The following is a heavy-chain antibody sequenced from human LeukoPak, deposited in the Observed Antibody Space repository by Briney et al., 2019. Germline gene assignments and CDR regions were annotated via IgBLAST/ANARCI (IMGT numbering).Heavy chain of an antibody. CDR1: GYTFTSYY. Sequence: ASVKVSCKASGYTFTSYYMHWVRQAPGQGLEWMGIINPSGGSTSYAQKFQGRVTMTRDMSTSTLYMELSSLRSEDTAVYYCARDGGPRDVLNAFDIWGQGTMVTVSS. D-gene: IGHD3-16*01. CDR3: ARDGGPRDVLNAFDI. J-gene: IGHJ3*02. V-gene: IGHV1-46*01. CDR2: INPSGGST.